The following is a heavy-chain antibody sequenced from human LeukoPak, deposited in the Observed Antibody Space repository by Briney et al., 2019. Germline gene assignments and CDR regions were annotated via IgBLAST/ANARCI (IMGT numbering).Heavy chain of an antibody. Sequence: GGALRLSCAASGFTFSDYGFHWVRQAAGKGLEWVAVIWYDGTKKYYADSVKGRFTISRDDSKNTLYLQMNSLRAVDTAVYYCARDGCSTTSCFDYWGQGALVTVSS. CDR1: GFTFSDYG. D-gene: IGHD2/OR15-2a*01. V-gene: IGHV3-33*01. J-gene: IGHJ4*02. CDR3: ARDGCSTTSCFDY. CDR2: IWYDGTKK.